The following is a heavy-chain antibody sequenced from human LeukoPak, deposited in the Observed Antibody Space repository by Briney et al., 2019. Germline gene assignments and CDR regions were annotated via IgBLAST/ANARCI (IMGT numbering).Heavy chain of an antibody. CDR2: ISGSGGSA. CDR1: GFTFSSYA. V-gene: IGHV3-23*01. D-gene: IGHD3-22*01. Sequence: GASLRLSCADSGFTFSSYAMSWVRQAPGKGLEWVSAISGSGGSAYYADSVKGRFTISGDNSKDTLYLQMNSLRAEDTAVYYCAKRGDYYDSSGYPYYFDYWGQGTLVTVSS. CDR3: AKRGDYYDSSGYPYYFDY. J-gene: IGHJ4*02.